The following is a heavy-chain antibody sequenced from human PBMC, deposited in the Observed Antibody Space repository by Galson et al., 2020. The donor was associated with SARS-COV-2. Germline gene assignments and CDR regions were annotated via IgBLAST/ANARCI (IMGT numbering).Heavy chain of an antibody. CDR1: GASISSGTYY. Sequence: SETLSLTCTVSGASISSGTYYWSWIRPPAGKGLEWIGRIYTSGSTDYNPSLKSRVTISVDTSKNQFPLTRTPVTAADTAVYYCARGLWGYGSGTWRLDYWGQGTLVTVSS. D-gene: IGHD3-10*01. CDR3: ARGLWGYGSGTWRLDY. CDR2: IYTSGST. V-gene: IGHV4-61*02. J-gene: IGHJ4*02.